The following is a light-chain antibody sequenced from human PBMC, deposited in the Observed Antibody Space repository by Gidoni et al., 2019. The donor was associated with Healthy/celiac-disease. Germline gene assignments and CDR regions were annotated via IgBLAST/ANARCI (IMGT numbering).Light chain of an antibody. Sequence: DLQMTQSPSSLSASVGDRVTIPCLASQSISSYLNWYQQKPGKAPKLLIYAASSLQSGVPSRFSGSGSGTDVTLTISSLQPEDCATYYCQQSYSTPRYTFGQGTKLEIK. CDR1: QSISSY. J-gene: IGKJ2*01. CDR3: QQSYSTPRYT. CDR2: AAS. V-gene: IGKV1-39*01.